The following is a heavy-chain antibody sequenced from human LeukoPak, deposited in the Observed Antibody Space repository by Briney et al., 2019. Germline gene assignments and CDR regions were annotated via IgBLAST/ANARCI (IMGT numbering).Heavy chain of an antibody. CDR2: IYPGDSDT. Sequence: GESLRISCKGSGYSFTSYWIGWVRQMPGKGLEWMGIIYPGDSDTRYSPSFQGQVTISADKSISTAYLQWSSLKASDTAMYYCARSSWGYCNGGSCLLYYFDYWGQGTLVTVSS. D-gene: IGHD2-15*01. CDR1: GYSFTSYW. CDR3: ARSSWGYCNGGSCLLYYFDY. V-gene: IGHV5-51*01. J-gene: IGHJ4*02.